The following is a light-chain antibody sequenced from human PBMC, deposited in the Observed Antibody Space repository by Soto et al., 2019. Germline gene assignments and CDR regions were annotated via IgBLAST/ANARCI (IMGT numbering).Light chain of an antibody. J-gene: IGKJ3*01. V-gene: IGKV1-27*01. CDR2: AAS. CDR1: QDIRNF. CDR3: QKYSSVPV. Sequence: DIQMTQSPPSLSASVGDRVTITCRASQDIRNFVAWYQQKPGKAPKLLIYAASTLQSGVPSRFSGSGSGTDLNLTINSLQPEDVATYSCQKYSSVPVFGPGTKVEIK.